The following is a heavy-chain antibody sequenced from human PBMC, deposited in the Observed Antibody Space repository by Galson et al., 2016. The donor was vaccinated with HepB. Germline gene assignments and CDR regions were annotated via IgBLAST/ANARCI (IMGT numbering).Heavy chain of an antibody. CDR2: IYYSRTT. V-gene: IGHV4-39*01. D-gene: IGHD1-1*01. Sequence: ETLSLTCTVSGVSVSSSSFYWGWVRQSPGKGLEWIGHIYYSRTTSYNPSLKSRVTISVDTSRNQFSLRLTSVSAADTALYYCVRLGGRCWYNLDSWGQGTLVPVSS. CDR1: GVSVSSSSFY. CDR3: VRLGGRCWYNLDS. J-gene: IGHJ4*02.